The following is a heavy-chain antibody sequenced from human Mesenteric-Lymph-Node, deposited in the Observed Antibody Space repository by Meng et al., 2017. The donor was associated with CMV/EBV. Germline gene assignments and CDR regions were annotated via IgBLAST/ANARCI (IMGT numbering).Heavy chain of an antibody. CDR1: GFTFDTYA. D-gene: IGHD3-16*01. CDR3: ARGRGGDDLLDY. Sequence: GESLKISCAASGFTFDTYAMNWVRQAPGKGLEWVSSMSLSSRYINYADSVKGRFTVSRDNAKNSLYLQMNTLRAEDTAVYYCARGRGGDDLLDYWGQGTLVTVSS. V-gene: IGHV3-21*01. J-gene: IGHJ4*02. CDR2: MSLSSRYI.